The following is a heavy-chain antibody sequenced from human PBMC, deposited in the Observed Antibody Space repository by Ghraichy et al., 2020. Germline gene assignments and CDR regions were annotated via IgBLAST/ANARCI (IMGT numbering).Heavy chain of an antibody. J-gene: IGHJ4*02. CDR1: GFTFSSYG. D-gene: IGHD4-17*01. CDR3: AAPSDTTYGDYVSTLDH. CDR2: ISYDGSNK. Sequence: GGSLRLSCAASGFTFSSYGMHWVRQAPGKGLEWVAVISYDGSNKYYADSVKGRFTISRDNSKNTLYLQMNSLRAEDTAVYYCAAPSDTTYGDYVSTLDHWGQGTLVTVSS. V-gene: IGHV3-30*03.